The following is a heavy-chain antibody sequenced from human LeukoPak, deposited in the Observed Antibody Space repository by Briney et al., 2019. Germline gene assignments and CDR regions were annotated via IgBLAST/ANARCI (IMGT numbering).Heavy chain of an antibody. CDR3: AELGITMIGGV. CDR1: GVTFSSYE. D-gene: IGHD3-10*02. V-gene: IGHV3-48*03. Sequence: GGSLRLSCAASGVTFSSYEMNWVRQAPGEGVEWVSYISSSGSTIYYADSVKGRFTISRDNAKNSLYLQMNSLRAEDTAVYYCAELGITMIGGVWGKGTTVTISS. J-gene: IGHJ6*04. CDR2: ISSSGSTI.